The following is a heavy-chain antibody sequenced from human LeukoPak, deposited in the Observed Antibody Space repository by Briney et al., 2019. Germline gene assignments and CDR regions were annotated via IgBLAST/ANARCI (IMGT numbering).Heavy chain of an antibody. CDR2: ISSFSSYI. D-gene: IGHD2-15*01. CDR3: ARGPVLA. V-gene: IGHV3-21*01. Sequence: GGSLRLSCAASGFTFNAYSMNWVRQAPGKGLEWVSSISSFSSYIYYADSVKGRFTISGDNAKNSLYLQMNSLRVEDTAVYYCARGPVLAWGQGTLVTVSS. CDR1: GFTFNAYS. J-gene: IGHJ4*02.